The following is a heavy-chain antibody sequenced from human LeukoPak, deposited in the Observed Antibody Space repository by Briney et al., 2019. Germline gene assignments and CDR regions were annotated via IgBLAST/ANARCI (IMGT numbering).Heavy chain of an antibody. Sequence: GGSLRLSCAAAGFTFSSYWMSWVRQAPGKGLEWAANIKQDGSEKYYVDSVKGRFTISRDNAKNSLCLQMKSVRAEQPAVSYCAGVWSPPYTSSWPYSCDCWGEGTLLSASS. D-gene: IGHD6-13*01. J-gene: IGHJ4*02. CDR1: GFTFSSYW. CDR3: AGVWSPPYTSSWPYSCDC. CDR2: IKQDGSEK. V-gene: IGHV3-7*04.